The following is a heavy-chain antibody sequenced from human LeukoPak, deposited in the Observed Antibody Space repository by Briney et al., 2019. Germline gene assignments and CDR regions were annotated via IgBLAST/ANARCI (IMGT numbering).Heavy chain of an antibody. Sequence: PGGSLRLSCAASGFTFSSYGMHWVRQAPGKGLEWVAFIRYDGSNKYYADSVKGRFTISRDNSKNTLYLQMNSLRAEDTAVYYCAKSDDILTGYLFDYWGQGTLVTVSS. V-gene: IGHV3-30*02. CDR1: GFTFSSYG. CDR3: AKSDDILTGYLFDY. D-gene: IGHD3-9*01. CDR2: IRYDGSNK. J-gene: IGHJ4*02.